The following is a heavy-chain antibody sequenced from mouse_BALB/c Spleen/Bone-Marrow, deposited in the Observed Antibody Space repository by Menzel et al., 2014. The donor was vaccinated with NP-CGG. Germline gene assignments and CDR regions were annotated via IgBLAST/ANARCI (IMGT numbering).Heavy chain of an antibody. CDR1: GYTFSSYG. CDR2: ISSCSSTI. V-gene: IGHV5-17*02. J-gene: IGHJ2*01. Sequence: DVMLVESGRGLVQPGGSRKLSCAASGYTFSSYGMHWVRQAPAKRLEWVAYISSCSSTINYADTVMGRFTITKDNPKNALFLQITSLESEDTDMRYCARSCSSYGCFDYWGQGTTLTVSS. D-gene: IGHD1-1*01. CDR3: ARSCSSYGCFDY.